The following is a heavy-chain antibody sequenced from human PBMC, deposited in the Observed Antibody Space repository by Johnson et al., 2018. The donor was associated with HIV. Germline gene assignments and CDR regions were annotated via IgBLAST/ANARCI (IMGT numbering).Heavy chain of an antibody. J-gene: IGHJ3*02. CDR3: ARGSRLTGTTVAFDI. V-gene: IGHV3-66*03. D-gene: IGHD1-7*01. Sequence: VQLAESGGGVIQTGGSLRLSCAASGFIVSSNYMSWVRQAPGKGLEWVSVIYSGGSTYYADSVKGRFTISRDNSKNTLYLQMNSLRAEDTAVYYCARGSRLTGTTVAFDIWGQGTMVTVSS. CDR2: IYSGGST. CDR1: GFIVSSNY.